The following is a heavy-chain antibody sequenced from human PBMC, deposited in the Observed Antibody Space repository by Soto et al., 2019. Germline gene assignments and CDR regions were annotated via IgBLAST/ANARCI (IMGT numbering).Heavy chain of an antibody. D-gene: IGHD6-13*01. J-gene: IGHJ4*02. Sequence: QVQLVQSGAEVKKPGASVKVSCKASGYTFTSYGISWVRQAPGQGLEWMGWIIPIFGTANYAQKFQGRVTITADESTSTAYMELSSLRSEDTAVYYCASPGYSSSWYGEGFDYWGQGTLVTVSS. CDR3: ASPGYSSSWYGEGFDY. V-gene: IGHV1-69*13. CDR1: GYTFTSYG. CDR2: IIPIFGTA.